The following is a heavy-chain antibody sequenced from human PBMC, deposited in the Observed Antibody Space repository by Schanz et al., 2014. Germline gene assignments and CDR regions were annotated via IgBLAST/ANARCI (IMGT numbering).Heavy chain of an antibody. V-gene: IGHV3-66*01. J-gene: IGHJ6*02. CDR1: GFNLRRYS. CDR2: IYNGDNT. Sequence: QLVESGGGLVKPGGSLRLSCATSGFNLRRYSMNWVRQAPGGGLELVSVIYNGDNTYYADSVKGRFTISRDNSKNTLYLQMNSLRAEDTAVYFCASLIGNTSDHSYGMDVWGQGTTVTVSS. CDR3: ASLIGNTSDHSYGMDV. D-gene: IGHD1-7*01.